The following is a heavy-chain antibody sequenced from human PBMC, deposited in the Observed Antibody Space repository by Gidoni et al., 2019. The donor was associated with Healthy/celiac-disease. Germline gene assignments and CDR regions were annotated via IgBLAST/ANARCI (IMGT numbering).Heavy chain of an antibody. J-gene: IGHJ6*02. CDR1: GYTFTSYA. V-gene: IGHV1-3*01. D-gene: IGHD2-2*01. CDR3: ARDTGGYCSSTSCYQTDYYYGMDV. CDR2: INAGNGNT. Sequence: QVQLVQSGAEVKKPGASVKVSCKASGYTFTSYAMHWVRQAPGQRLEWMGWINAGNGNTKYSQKFQGRVTITRDTSASTAYMELSSLRSEDTAVYYCARDTGGYCSSTSCYQTDYYYGMDVWGQGTTVTVSS.